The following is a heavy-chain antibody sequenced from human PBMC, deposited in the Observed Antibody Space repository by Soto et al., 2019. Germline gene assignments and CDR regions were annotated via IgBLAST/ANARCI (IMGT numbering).Heavy chain of an antibody. Sequence: QVQLVQSGAEVKKPGASVKVSCKASGYTFTSYAMHWVRQAPGQRLEWMGWINAGNGNTKYSQKFQGRVTITRDTSASTAYMELSSLRSEDTAVYYCASDSRSTIFGVVITKGAFDIWGQGTMVTVSS. CDR2: INAGNGNT. CDR3: ASDSRSTIFGVVITKGAFDI. V-gene: IGHV1-3*01. J-gene: IGHJ3*02. CDR1: GYTFTSYA. D-gene: IGHD3-3*01.